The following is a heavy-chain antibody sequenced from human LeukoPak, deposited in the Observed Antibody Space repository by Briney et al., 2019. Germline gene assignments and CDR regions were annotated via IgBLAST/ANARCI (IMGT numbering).Heavy chain of an antibody. CDR2: ISYDGSNK. CDR1: GFTFSSYA. V-gene: IGHV3-30-3*01. CDR3: ARDKVLGWFPPSYYYGMDV. D-gene: IGHD3-10*01. J-gene: IGHJ6*02. Sequence: PGGSLRLSCAASGFTFSSYAMHWVRQAPGKGLEWVAVISYDGSNKYYADSVKGRFTISRDNSKNTLYLQMNSLRAEDTAVYYCARDKVLGWFPPSYYYGMDVWGQGTTVTVSS.